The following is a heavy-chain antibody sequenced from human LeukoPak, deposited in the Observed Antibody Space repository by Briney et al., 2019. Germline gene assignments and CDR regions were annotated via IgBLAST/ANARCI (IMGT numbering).Heavy chain of an antibody. CDR3: ARHVYSSSTDYYYYYGMDV. CDR1: GVSISSSSYY. CDR2: IYYSGST. J-gene: IGHJ6*02. D-gene: IGHD6-13*01. Sequence: SETPSLTCTVSGVSISSSSYYWGRIPRPPGKGLEWIGSIYYSGSTYYNPSLKSRVTISVDASKNQFSLKLSSVTAADTAVYYCARHVYSSSTDYYYYYGMDVWGQGTTVTVSS. V-gene: IGHV4-39*01.